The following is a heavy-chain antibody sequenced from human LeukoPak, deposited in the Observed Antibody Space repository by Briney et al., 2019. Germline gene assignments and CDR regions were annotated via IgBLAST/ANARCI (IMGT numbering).Heavy chain of an antibody. CDR3: ARQNTRYNWNDVSSDY. D-gene: IGHD1-1*01. CDR2: IYPGDSDT. CDR1: GYSFTSYW. Sequence: GESLKISCKGSGYSFTSYWIGWVRQMPGKGLEWMGIIYPGDSDTRYSPSFQGQVTISADKSISTAYLQWSSLKASDTAMYYCARQNTRYNWNDVSSDYWGQGTLVTVSS. V-gene: IGHV5-51*01. J-gene: IGHJ4*02.